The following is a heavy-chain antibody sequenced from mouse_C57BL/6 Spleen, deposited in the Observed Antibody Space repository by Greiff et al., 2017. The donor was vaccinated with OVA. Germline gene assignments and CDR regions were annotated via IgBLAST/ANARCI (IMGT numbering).Heavy chain of an antibody. CDR1: GFSLTSYG. CDR2: IWSGGST. Sequence: QVQLKQSGPGLVQPSQSLSITCTVSGFSLTSYGVHWVRQSPGKGLEWLGVIWSGGSTDYNAAFISRLSISKDNSKSQVFFKMNSLQADDTAIYYCARERVEGLRGYFDVWGTGTTVTVSS. CDR3: ARERVEGLRGYFDV. D-gene: IGHD2-2*01. J-gene: IGHJ1*03. V-gene: IGHV2-2*01.